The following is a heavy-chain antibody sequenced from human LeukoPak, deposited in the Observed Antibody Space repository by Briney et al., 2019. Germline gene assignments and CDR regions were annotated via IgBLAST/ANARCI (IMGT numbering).Heavy chain of an antibody. CDR2: INAGNGNT. CDR1: GYTFTSYA. J-gene: IGHJ4*02. D-gene: IGHD3-10*01. V-gene: IGHV1-3*01. Sequence: GASVKVSCKASGYTFTSYAMHWVRQAPGQRLEWMGWINAGNGNTKYSQKFQGRVTITRDTSASTAYMELSSLRSEDTAVYYCARVFGSGSFPLSGFDYWGQGTPVTVSS. CDR3: ARVFGSGSFPLSGFDY.